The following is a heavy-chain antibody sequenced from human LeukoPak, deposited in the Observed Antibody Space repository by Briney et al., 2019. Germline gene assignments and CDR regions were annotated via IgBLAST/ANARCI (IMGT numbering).Heavy chain of an antibody. CDR2: ISAYNGNT. V-gene: IGHV1-18*04. CDR3: ARDPAPYSSSWYALHFDY. Sequence: GASVKVSCKASGYTFTGYYMHWVRQAPGQGLEWMGWISAYNGNTNYAQKLQGRVTMTTDTSTSTAYMELRSLRSDDTAVYYCARDPAPYSSSWYALHFDYWAREPWSPSPQ. J-gene: IGHJ4*02. CDR1: GYTFTGYY. D-gene: IGHD6-13*01.